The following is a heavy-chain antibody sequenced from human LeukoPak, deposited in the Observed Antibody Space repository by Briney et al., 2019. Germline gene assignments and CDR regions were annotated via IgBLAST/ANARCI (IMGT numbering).Heavy chain of an antibody. CDR2: IKEDGSVI. V-gene: IGHV3-7*01. CDR1: GFGFSNYW. D-gene: IGHD2-2*01. J-gene: IGHJ6*02. CDR3: ARTTYCSSSSCFVGFGLDL. Sequence: PGGSLRLSCLGSGFGFSNYWMTWLRQAPGEGLEWVVNIKEDGSVIYYADSVKGRFTISRDNAKNSVYLQMNSLRVEDTAVYYCARTTYCSSSSCFVGFGLDLWGQGTTVIVS.